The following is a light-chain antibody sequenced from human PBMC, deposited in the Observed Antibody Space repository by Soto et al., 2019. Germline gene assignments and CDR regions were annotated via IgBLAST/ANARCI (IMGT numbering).Light chain of an antibody. V-gene: IGKV3-11*01. J-gene: IGKJ4*01. Sequence: DIVLTQSPATLSLSLGERATLSSRASQSVSNYLAWYQQKPGKAPSLLIYDASNRSTGIPARFSGSGSGTDYSLTIISLVPEDVAVYYCHQQSNWPPLTFGGGTKVEIK. CDR2: DAS. CDR3: HQQSNWPPLT. CDR1: QSVSNY.